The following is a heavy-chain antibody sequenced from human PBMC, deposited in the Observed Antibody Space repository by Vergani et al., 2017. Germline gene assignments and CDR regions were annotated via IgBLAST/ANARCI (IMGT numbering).Heavy chain of an antibody. V-gene: IGHV3-71*04. Sequence: EVQLVESGGGLVQPGGSLRLSCAASGFTVSSSYMSWVRQAPGKGLEWVAFIRNKAYGGTTEYAASVKGRFTISRDDSKRLAYLQLSGLKTEDTAVYFCSRGRGYSFGYSDYWGQGTLVTVSS. CDR2: IRNKAYGGTT. D-gene: IGHD5-18*01. CDR1: GFTVSSSY. J-gene: IGHJ4*02. CDR3: SRGRGYSFGYSDY.